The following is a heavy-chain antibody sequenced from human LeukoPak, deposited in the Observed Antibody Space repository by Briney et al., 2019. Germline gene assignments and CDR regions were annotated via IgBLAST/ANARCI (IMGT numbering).Heavy chain of an antibody. D-gene: IGHD1-26*01. CDR3: ARDAAQVGYFDY. CDR2: IYSGGST. J-gene: IGHJ4*02. V-gene: IGHV3-53*01. Sequence: GGSLRLSCAASGFTVSSNYMSWVRQAPGKGLEWVSVIYSGGSTYYADSVKGRFTISRDNSKNTLYLQMNSLRAEDTAAYYCARDAAQVGYFDYWGQGTLVTVSS. CDR1: GFTVSSNY.